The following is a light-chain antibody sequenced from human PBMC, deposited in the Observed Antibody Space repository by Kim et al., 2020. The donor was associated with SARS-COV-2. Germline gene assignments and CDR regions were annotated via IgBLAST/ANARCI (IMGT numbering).Light chain of an antibody. J-gene: IGLJ1*01. CDR2: LNSDGSH. V-gene: IGLV4-69*01. CDR1: SGHSSYA. CDR3: QTWGTGIGI. Sequence: ASVKLTCTLSSGHSSYAIAWHQQQPEKGPRYLMKLNSDGSHSKGDGIPDRFSGSSSGAERYLTISSLQSEDEADYYCQTWGTGIGIFGTGTKVTVL.